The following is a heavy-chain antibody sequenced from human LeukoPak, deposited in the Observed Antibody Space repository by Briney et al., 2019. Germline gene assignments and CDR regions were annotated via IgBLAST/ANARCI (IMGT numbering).Heavy chain of an antibody. CDR3: ARERGGSLTHYYGSGSYFVV. J-gene: IGHJ4*02. Sequence: PGGSLRLSCAASGFTFSSYGMHWVRQAPGKGLEWVAFIRYDGCNKYYADSVKGRFTISRDNSKNTLYLQMNSLRAEDTAVYYCARERGGSLTHYYGSGSYFVVWGQGTLVTVSS. CDR1: GFTFSSYG. CDR2: IRYDGCNK. V-gene: IGHV3-30*02. D-gene: IGHD3-10*01.